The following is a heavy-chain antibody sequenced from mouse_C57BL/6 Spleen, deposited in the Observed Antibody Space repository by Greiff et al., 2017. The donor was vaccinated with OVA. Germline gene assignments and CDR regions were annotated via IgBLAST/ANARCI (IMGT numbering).Heavy chain of an antibody. CDR3: ARGGYYGLWYFDV. J-gene: IGHJ1*01. V-gene: IGHV1-52*01. CDR2: IDPSDSET. CDR1: GYTFTSYW. D-gene: IGHD1-2*01. Sequence: QVQLKQPGAELVRPGSSVKLSCKASGYTFTSYWMHWVKQRPIQGLEWIGNIDPSDSETHYNQKFKDKATLTVDKSSSTAYMQLSSLTSEDSAVYYCARGGYYGLWYFDVWGAGTTVTVSS.